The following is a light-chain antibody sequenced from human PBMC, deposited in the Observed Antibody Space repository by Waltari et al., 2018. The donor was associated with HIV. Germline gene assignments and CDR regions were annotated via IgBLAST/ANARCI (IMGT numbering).Light chain of an antibody. CDR1: YSNTGSDN. V-gene: IGLV1-47*01. CDR3: TGWDASLSEYV. Sequence: QSVLTQPPSASGTPGQRVTISCSGSYSNTGSDNVYWYQHLPGTAPKLLIYKNIQRPSGVPDRFSGSKSGASAYLAISGLRSEDEADYYCTGWDASLSEYVFGPGTRVTV. CDR2: KNI. J-gene: IGLJ1*01.